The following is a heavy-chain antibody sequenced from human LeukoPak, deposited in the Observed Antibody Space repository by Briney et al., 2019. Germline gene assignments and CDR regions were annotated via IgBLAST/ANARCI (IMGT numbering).Heavy chain of an antibody. V-gene: IGHV3-11*05. CDR1: GFSSSDYY. Sequence: SGGSLRVSCAASGFSSSDYYMSWIRQAPGKGLEWVSYISSSSSYTNYADSVKGRFTISRDNAKNSLYLQMNSLRAEDTAVYYCAREGYGDYVYACDIWGEATMATVSS. J-gene: IGHJ3*02. CDR2: ISSSSSYT. CDR3: AREGYGDYVYACDI. D-gene: IGHD4-17*01.